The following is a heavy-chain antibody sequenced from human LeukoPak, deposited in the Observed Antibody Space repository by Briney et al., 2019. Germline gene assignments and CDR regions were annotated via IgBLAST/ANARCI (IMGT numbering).Heavy chain of an antibody. CDR3: VKSGWLDY. J-gene: IGHJ4*02. V-gene: IGHV3-21*01. D-gene: IGHD6-19*01. CDR1: GFTFRSQN. CDR2: IDTSGSDV. Sequence: GGSLRLSCAASGFTFRSQNMNWVRQAPGKGLEWVSYIDTSGSDVNYADSVKGRFTMSRDNAKNSLYLQLNSLRAEDTAVYYCVKSGWLDYWGQGILVTVSS.